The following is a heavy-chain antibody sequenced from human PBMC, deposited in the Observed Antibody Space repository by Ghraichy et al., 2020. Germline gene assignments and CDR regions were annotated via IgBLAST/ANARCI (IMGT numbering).Heavy chain of an antibody. CDR2: IYYSGST. J-gene: IGHJ6*02. Sequence: SETLSLTCTVSGGSISSYYWSWIRQPPGKGLEWIGYIYYSGSTNYNPSLKSRVTISVDTSKNQFSLKLSSVTAADTAVYYCASLHHYYGMDVWGQGTTVTVSS. CDR3: ASLHHYYGMDV. V-gene: IGHV4-59*08. CDR1: GGSISSYY.